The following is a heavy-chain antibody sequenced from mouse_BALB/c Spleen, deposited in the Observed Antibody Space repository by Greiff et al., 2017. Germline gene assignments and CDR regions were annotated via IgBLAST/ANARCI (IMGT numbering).Heavy chain of an antibody. D-gene: IGHD2-4*01. CDR2: IDPANGNT. Sequence: EVQLQESGAELVKPGASVKLSCTASGFNIKDTYMHWVKQRPEQGLEWIGRIDPANGNTKYDPKFQGKATITADTSSNTAYLQLSSLTSEDTAVYYCARPSTMITGPWFAYWGQGTLVTVSA. J-gene: IGHJ3*01. V-gene: IGHV14-3*02. CDR1: GFNIKDTY. CDR3: ARPSTMITGPWFAY.